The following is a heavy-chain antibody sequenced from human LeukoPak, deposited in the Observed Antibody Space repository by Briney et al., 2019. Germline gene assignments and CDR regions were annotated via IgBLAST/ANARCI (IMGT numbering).Heavy chain of an antibody. CDR2: INPSGGST. J-gene: IGHJ4*02. Sequence: ASVKVSCKASGYTFTSYYMHWVRQAPGQGLEWMGIINPSGGSTSYAQKFQGRVTMTRDTSTSTVYMELSSLRSEDTAVYYCARDFRPYYDFWSGFDYWGQGTLVTVSS. CDR3: ARDFRPYYDFWSGFDY. V-gene: IGHV1-46*01. D-gene: IGHD3-3*01. CDR1: GYTFTSYY.